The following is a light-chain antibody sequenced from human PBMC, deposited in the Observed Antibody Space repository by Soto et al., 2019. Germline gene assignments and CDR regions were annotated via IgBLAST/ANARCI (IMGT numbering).Light chain of an antibody. CDR3: GTWDSSLSAYV. Sequence: SVLTQPPSVSAAPGQKVTISCSGSSSPIGNNYVSWYQQLPGTAPKLLIYENNKRPSGIPDRFSGSKSGTSATLGITGLQTGDEADYYCGTWDSSLSAYVFGTGTKVTVL. V-gene: IGLV1-51*02. J-gene: IGLJ1*01. CDR2: ENN. CDR1: SSPIGNNY.